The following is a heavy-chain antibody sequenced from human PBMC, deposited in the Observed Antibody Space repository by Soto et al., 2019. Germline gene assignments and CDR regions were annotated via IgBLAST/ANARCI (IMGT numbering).Heavy chain of an antibody. V-gene: IGHV1-69*02. CDR2: IIPILGIA. Sequence: SVKVSCKASGGTFSSYTISWVRQAPGQGLEWMGRIIPILGIANYAQKFQGRVTITADKSTSTAYMELSSLRSEDTAVYYCASRPYYYDSSGYYSDFDYWGQGTLVTVSS. J-gene: IGHJ4*02. CDR1: GGTFSSYT. CDR3: ASRPYYYDSSGYYSDFDY. D-gene: IGHD3-22*01.